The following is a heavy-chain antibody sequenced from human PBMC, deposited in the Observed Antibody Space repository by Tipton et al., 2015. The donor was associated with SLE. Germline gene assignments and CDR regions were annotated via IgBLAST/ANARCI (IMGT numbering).Heavy chain of an antibody. V-gene: IGHV4-39*07. J-gene: IGHJ5*02. Sequence: TLSLTCTVSGGSISSSSYYWGWIRQPPGKGLEWIGSIYYSGSTYYNPSLKSRVTISVDTSRTQFSLKLTSVTAADTAVYYCAREDDFWGGYYPWGQGTLVTVSS. CDR1: GGSISSSSYY. CDR2: IYYSGST. D-gene: IGHD3-3*01. CDR3: AREDDFWGGYYP.